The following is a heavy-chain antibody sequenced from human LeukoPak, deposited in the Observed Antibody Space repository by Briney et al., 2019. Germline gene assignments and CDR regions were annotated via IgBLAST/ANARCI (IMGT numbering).Heavy chain of an antibody. V-gene: IGHV4-39*07. CDR3: AREGGTTGTTEGNWFDP. CDR2: IYCSGST. CDR1: GGSISSSSYY. D-gene: IGHD1-1*01. J-gene: IGHJ5*02. Sequence: SETLSLTCTVSGGSISSSSYYWGWIRQPPGKGLEWIGSIYCSGSTYYNPSLKSRVTISVDTSKNQFSPKLSSVTAADTAVYYCAREGGTTGTTEGNWFDPWGQGTLVTVSS.